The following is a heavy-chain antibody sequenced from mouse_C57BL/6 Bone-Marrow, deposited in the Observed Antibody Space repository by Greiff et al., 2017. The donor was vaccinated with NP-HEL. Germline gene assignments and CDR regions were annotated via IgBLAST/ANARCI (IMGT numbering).Heavy chain of an antibody. D-gene: IGHD1-1*01. CDR1: GFTFSDYG. J-gene: IGHJ4*01. CDR2: ISSGSSTI. CDR3: ARSNYYGRSPCAMDY. Sequence: EVKVVESGGGLVKPGGSLKLSCAASGFTFSDYGMHWVRQAPEKGLEWVAYISSGSSTIYYADTVKGRFTISRDNAKNTLFLQMTSLRSEDTAMYYCARSNYYGRSPCAMDYWGQGTSVTVSS. V-gene: IGHV5-17*01.